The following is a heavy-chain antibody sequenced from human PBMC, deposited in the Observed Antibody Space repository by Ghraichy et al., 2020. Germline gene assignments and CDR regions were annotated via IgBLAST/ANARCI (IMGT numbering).Heavy chain of an antibody. J-gene: IGHJ3*02. CDR3: AKESASGTMI. V-gene: IGHV3-23*01. D-gene: IGHD1-7*01. CDR2: ISGSTSST. CDR1: GFTFSHYA. Sequence: GGSLRLSCAASGFTFSHYAMNWVRQAPGKGLEWVSTISGSTSSTYYADSVKGRFTISRDNSKNTLYLQMNSLRAEDTAVYYCAKESASGTMIWGQGTMVTVSS.